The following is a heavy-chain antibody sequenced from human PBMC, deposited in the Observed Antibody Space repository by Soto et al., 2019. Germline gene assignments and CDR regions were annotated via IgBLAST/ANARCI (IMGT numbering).Heavy chain of an antibody. Sequence: TGGSLRLSCAASGFTFSSYGMHWVRQAPGKGLEWVAVISYDGSNKYYADSVKGRFTISRDNSKNTLYLQMNSLRAEDTAVYYCAKDYLRLHRYYYYYYGMGVWGQGTTVTVSS. J-gene: IGHJ6*02. CDR2: ISYDGSNK. V-gene: IGHV3-30*18. CDR1: GFTFSSYG. D-gene: IGHD2-21*01. CDR3: AKDYLRLHRYYYYYYGMGV.